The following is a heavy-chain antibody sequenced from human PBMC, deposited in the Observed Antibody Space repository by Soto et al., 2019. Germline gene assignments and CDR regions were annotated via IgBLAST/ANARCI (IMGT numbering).Heavy chain of an antibody. D-gene: IGHD3-3*01. CDR1: GYTFTGYY. J-gene: IGHJ6*02. CDR2: INPNSGGT. CDR3: ARGPTLTYYDFWSGGPGYGMDV. V-gene: IGHV1-2*04. Sequence: GASVKVSCKASGYTFTGYYMHWVRQAPGQGLEWMGWINPNSGGTNYAQKFQGWVTMTRDTSISTAYMELSRLRSDDTAVYYCARGPTLTYYDFWSGGPGYGMDVWGQGTTVTVSS.